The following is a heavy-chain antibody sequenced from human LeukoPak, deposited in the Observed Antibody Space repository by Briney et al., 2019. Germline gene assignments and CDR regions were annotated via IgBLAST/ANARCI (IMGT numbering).Heavy chain of an antibody. CDR3: ARLAYDRSGYWPGGFDI. Sequence: SETLSLTCTVSGDSISGSSYYWGWIRQPPGKGLEWIGNIYYSGSTYYNPPLKSRVTISVDTSKNQFSLRLTSVTTADTAVYYCARLAYDRSGYWPGGFDIWGQGTMVTVSS. J-gene: IGHJ3*02. D-gene: IGHD3-22*01. CDR1: GDSISGSSYY. CDR2: IYYSGST. V-gene: IGHV4-39*07.